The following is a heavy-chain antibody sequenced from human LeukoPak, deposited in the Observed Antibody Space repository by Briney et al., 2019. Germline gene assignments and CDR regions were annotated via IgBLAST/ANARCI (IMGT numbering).Heavy chain of an antibody. J-gene: IGHJ4*02. Sequence: GESLKISCKGSGFSFSSYWLAWVRKMPGKGLEWMGIIYPSDSDTRYSPSFQGQVTISADKSTTTAYLQWSSLKASDTAMYYCARQERDAFGYWGQGTLVTVSS. D-gene: IGHD2-2*01. CDR1: GFSFSSYW. CDR3: ARQERDAFGY. V-gene: IGHV5-51*01. CDR2: IYPSDSDT.